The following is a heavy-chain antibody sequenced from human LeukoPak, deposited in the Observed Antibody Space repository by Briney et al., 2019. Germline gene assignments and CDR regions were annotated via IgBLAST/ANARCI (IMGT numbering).Heavy chain of an antibody. V-gene: IGHV4-38-2*02. CDR3: ARDPGYYDTSGYPAYFDY. J-gene: IGHJ4*02. Sequence: SETLSLTCTVSGYSISSGYYWGWIRQPPGKGLEWIGSIYHSGSTYYNPSLKSRVTISVDTSKNQFSLKLSSVTAADTAVHYCARDPGYYDTSGYPAYFDYWGQGTLVTVSS. D-gene: IGHD3-22*01. CDR1: GYSISSGYY. CDR2: IYHSGST.